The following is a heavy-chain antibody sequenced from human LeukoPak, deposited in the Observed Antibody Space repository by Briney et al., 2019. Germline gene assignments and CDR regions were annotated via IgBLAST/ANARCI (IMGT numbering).Heavy chain of an antibody. CDR2: IYPGDSDT. Sequence: KPGESLKISCTGSGYIFTTYWIGWVRQMPGKGLDWMGIIYPGDSDTRYTPSFQGQVTISVDKSISTAYLQWSSLKASDTAMYYCARGIQLWSFDYWGQGTLVTVSS. V-gene: IGHV5-51*03. J-gene: IGHJ4*02. CDR3: ARGIQLWSFDY. D-gene: IGHD5-18*01. CDR1: GYIFTTYW.